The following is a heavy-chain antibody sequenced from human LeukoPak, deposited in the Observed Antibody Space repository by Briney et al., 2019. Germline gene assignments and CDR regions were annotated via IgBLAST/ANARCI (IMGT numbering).Heavy chain of an antibody. Sequence: SETLSLTCTISGGSISSYYWSWIRQPPGKGLEWIGYVYYSGSTNYNPSLKSRVTISVDTSKNQFSLRLSSVTAADTAVYYCARERRDGYKVYFDYWGQGTLVTVSS. J-gene: IGHJ4*02. V-gene: IGHV4-59*01. CDR1: GGSISSYY. D-gene: IGHD5-24*01. CDR3: ARERRDGYKVYFDY. CDR2: VYYSGST.